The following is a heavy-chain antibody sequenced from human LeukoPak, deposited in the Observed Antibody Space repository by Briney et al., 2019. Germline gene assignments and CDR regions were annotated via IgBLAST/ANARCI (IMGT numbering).Heavy chain of an antibody. D-gene: IGHD2-21*01. J-gene: IGHJ4*02. Sequence: GGSLRLSCAASGFIYSSFWMSWVRQAPGKGMEWVANIEPDGSGKNYVDSVRGRFTISRDNAKNSLYLQMNSVRVEDSAVYYCARSLWPEDYWGQGTLVTVSS. V-gene: IGHV3-7*01. CDR3: ARSLWPEDY. CDR2: IEPDGSGK. CDR1: GFIYSSFW.